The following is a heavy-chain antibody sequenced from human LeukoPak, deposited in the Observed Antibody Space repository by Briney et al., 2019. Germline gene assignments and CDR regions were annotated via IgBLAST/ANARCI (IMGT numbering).Heavy chain of an antibody. CDR3: ARGVSYYYDNSGHPGWYFDL. J-gene: IGHJ2*01. Sequence: GGSLRLSRAVSGFTFNYYDMHWVRQAPGKRLEWVSAIRTTGDTHYPDSVKGRFAMSREDAKNSVHLQMNTLRAGDTAVYYCARGVSYYYDNSGHPGWYFDLWGRGTLVTVSS. CDR1: GFTFNYYD. CDR2: IRTTGDT. D-gene: IGHD3-22*01. V-gene: IGHV3-13*01.